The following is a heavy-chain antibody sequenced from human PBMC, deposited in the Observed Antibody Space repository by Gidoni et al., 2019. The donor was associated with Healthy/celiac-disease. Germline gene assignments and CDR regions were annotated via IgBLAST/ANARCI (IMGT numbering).Heavy chain of an antibody. D-gene: IGHD3-10*01. CDR3: AVYGSGSPEYFQH. Sequence: QVQLVESGGGVGQPGRSLRRSGAASGFTFSSYGMHWVRQAPGKGLEWLAVIWYDGSNKSYADSVKGRFTISRDNSKNTLYLQMNSLRAEDTAVYYCAVYGSGSPEYFQHWGQGTLVTVSS. CDR2: IWYDGSNK. J-gene: IGHJ1*01. CDR1: GFTFSSYG. V-gene: IGHV3-33*01.